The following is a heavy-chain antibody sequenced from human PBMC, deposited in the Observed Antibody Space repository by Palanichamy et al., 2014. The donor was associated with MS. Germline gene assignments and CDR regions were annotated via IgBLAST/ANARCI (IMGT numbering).Heavy chain of an antibody. D-gene: IGHD3-3*01. J-gene: IGHJ6*03. CDR3: ARDEGFRSGGYYYYYMDV. V-gene: IGHV3-66*01. CDR2: SGGST. Sequence: SGGSTYYADSVKGRFTISRDNSKNTLYLQMNSLRAEDTAVYYCARDEGFRSGGYYYYYMDVWGKGTTVTVSS.